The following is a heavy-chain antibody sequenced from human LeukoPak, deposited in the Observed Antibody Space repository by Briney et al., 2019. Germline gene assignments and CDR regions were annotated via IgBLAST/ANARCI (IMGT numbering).Heavy chain of an antibody. Sequence: PSETLSLTCAVYGGSFSGYYWSWIRQPPGKGLEWIGEINHSGSTNYNPPLKSRVTMSVDTSKNHFSLKLSSVTAADTAFYYCSRAGGCGGDCYSGSYTFDIWGQGTMVTVSS. D-gene: IGHD2-21*02. CDR1: GGSFSGYY. V-gene: IGHV4-34*01. CDR2: INHSGST. CDR3: SRAGGCGGDCYSGSYTFDI. J-gene: IGHJ3*02.